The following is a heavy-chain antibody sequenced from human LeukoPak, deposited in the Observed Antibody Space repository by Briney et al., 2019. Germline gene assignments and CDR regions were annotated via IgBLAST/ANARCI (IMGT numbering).Heavy chain of an antibody. CDR2: IYRSGST. V-gene: IGHV4-61*02. Sequence: SETLSLTCTVSGCSISSGSYYWSWIRQPAGKGLEWIGRIYRSGSTNYNHSLKSRVTIPVDTSKNQLSLKLSSVTAADTAVYFCARSPVTTWWFDPCGQGTLVTVSS. D-gene: IGHD4-17*01. CDR1: GCSISSGSYY. CDR3: ARSPVTTWWFDP. J-gene: IGHJ5*02.